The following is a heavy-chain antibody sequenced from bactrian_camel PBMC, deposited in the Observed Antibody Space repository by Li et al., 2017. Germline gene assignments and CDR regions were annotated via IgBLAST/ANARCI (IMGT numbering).Heavy chain of an antibody. Sequence: HVQLVESGGGSAQTGGSLRLSCVVSGDHRMVAWFRQAPGKKREGVAAFNSEDIATYSDSVKGRFTISTENAKKMFYLQMNNLKPEDTAMYYCAASIIVLQPASRLRQRPYNHWGQGTQVTVS. V-gene: IGHV3S53*01. CDR3: AASIIVLQPASRLRQRPYNH. CDR1: GDHRM. D-gene: IGHD2*01. CDR2: FNSEDIA. J-gene: IGHJ4*01.